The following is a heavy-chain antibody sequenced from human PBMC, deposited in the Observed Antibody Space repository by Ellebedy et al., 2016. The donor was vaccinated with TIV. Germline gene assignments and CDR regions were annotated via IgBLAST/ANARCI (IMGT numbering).Heavy chain of an antibody. CDR3: AKGGAYYDFWSGYYQTLKF. D-gene: IGHD3-3*01. J-gene: IGHJ4*02. CDR2: ISGSGGST. V-gene: IGHV3-23*01. CDR1: GFTFSSYA. Sequence: GGSLRLSXAVSGFTFSSYAMSWVRQAPGKGLEWVSAISGSGGSTYYADSVKGRFTISRDNSKNTLYLQMNSLRAEDTAVYYCAKGGAYYDFWSGYYQTLKFWGQGTLVTVSS.